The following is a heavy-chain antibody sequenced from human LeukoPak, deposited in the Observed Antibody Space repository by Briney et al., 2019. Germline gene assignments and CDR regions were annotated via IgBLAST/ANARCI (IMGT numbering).Heavy chain of an antibody. V-gene: IGHV1-8*01. D-gene: IGHD3-22*01. CDR2: MNPNSGNT. CDR1: GYTFTSYD. J-gene: IGHJ4*02. Sequence: ASVKVSCKASGYTFTSYDINWVRQAPGQGLEWMGWMNPNSGNTGYAQKFQGRVTMTRNTSISTAYMELSSLRSEDTAVYYCARGGRDYYDSSGYLSESDYWGQGTLVTVSS. CDR3: ARGGRDYYDSSGYLSESDY.